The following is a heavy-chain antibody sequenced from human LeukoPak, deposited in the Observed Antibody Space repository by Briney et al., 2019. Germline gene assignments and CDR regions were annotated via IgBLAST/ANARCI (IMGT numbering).Heavy chain of an antibody. Sequence: SVKVSCKATGGTFSSYAISWVRQAPGQGLEWMGGIIPIFGTANYAQKFQGRVTITTDESTSTAYMELSSLRSEDTAVYYCARGSRSGSYHYYYMDVWGKGTTVTVPS. J-gene: IGHJ6*03. CDR1: GGTFSSYA. V-gene: IGHV1-69*05. D-gene: IGHD3-10*01. CDR2: IIPIFGTA. CDR3: ARGSRSGSYHYYYMDV.